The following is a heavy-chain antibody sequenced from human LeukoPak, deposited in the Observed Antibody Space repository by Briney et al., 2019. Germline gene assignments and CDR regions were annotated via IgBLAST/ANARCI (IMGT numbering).Heavy chain of an antibody. CDR1: GFTFSTYW. CDR3: ARRAGAYSHPYDY. D-gene: IGHD4/OR15-4a*01. V-gene: IGHV3-53*01. CDR2: IYSDNT. Sequence: GGSLRLSCAASGFTFSTYWMTWVRQAPGKGLEWVSFIYSDNTHYSDSVKGRFTISRDNSKNTLYLQMNSLRAEDTAVYYCARRAGAYSHPYDYWGQGTLVTVSS. J-gene: IGHJ4*02.